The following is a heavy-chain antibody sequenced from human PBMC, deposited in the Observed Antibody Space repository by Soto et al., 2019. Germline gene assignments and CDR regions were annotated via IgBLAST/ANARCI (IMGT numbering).Heavy chain of an antibody. V-gene: IGHV4-31*11. J-gene: IGHJ4*02. CDR2: ISYTGNT. Sequence: QVQLQASGPGLVKPSQTLSLTCAVSGRSISSVGYYWSWVRPHPGKGLEWIGSISYTGNTYYNPSLENRRSISPDTSENRFYLRLNSVTAADTAIYYCARPNVYWNGYGPFDYWGQGSLVTVSS. CDR1: GRSISSVGYY. D-gene: IGHD3-3*01. CDR3: ARPNVYWNGYGPFDY.